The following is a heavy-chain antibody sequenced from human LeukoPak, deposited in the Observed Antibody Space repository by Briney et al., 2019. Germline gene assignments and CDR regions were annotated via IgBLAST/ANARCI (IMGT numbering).Heavy chain of an antibody. D-gene: IGHD3-3*01. CDR3: AADKFARYYDFWSGYY. J-gene: IGHJ4*02. V-gene: IGHV1-46*01. CDR1: GGTFSSYA. Sequence: ASVKVSCKASGGTFSSYAISWVRQAPGQGLEWMGIINPSGGSTSYAQKFQERVTITRDMSTSTAYMELSSLRSEDTAVYYCAADKFARYYDFWSGYYWGQGTLVTVSS. CDR2: INPSGGST.